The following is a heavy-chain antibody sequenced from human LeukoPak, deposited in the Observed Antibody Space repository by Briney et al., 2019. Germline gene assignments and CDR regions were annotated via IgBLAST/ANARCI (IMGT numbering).Heavy chain of an antibody. J-gene: IGHJ5*02. D-gene: IGHD4-17*01. CDR1: GFTFSSYS. V-gene: IGHV3-21*01. CDR2: ISSSSSYI. CDR3: ARANDYGVSFDP. Sequence: PGGSLRLSCAASGFTFSSYSMNWVRQAPGKGLEWVSSISSSSSYIYYADSVKGRFTISRDNAKNLLYLQMNSLRVEDTAVYYCARANDYGVSFDPWGQGTLVTVSS.